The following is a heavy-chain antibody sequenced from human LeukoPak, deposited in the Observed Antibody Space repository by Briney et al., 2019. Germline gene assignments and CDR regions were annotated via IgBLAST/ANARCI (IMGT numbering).Heavy chain of an antibody. D-gene: IGHD3-3*01. J-gene: IGHJ4*02. V-gene: IGHV1-69*13. CDR1: GGTCSSYA. CDR2: IIPIFGTA. CDR3: ARGRSGYYHLYYFDY. Sequence: SVKVSCKASGGTCSSYAISWVRQAPGQGLEWMGGIIPIFGTANYAQKFQGRVTITADESTSTAYMELSSLRSEDTAVHYCARGRSGYYHLYYFDYWGQGTLVTVSS.